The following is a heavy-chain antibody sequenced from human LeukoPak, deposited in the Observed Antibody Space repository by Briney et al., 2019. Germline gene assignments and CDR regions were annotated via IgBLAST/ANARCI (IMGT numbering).Heavy chain of an antibody. Sequence: SETLSLTCAVYGGSFSGYYWSWIRQPPGKGLEWIGEINHSGSTNYNPSLKSRVTISVDTSKNQFSLKLSSVTAADTAVYYCARTTLIFGAFDIWGQGTMVTVSS. CDR2: INHSGST. D-gene: IGHD2-21*01. J-gene: IGHJ3*02. CDR1: GGSFSGYY. V-gene: IGHV4-34*01. CDR3: ARTTLIFGAFDI.